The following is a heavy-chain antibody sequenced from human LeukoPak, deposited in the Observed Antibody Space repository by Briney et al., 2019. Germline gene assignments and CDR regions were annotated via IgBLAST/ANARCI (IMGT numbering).Heavy chain of an antibody. D-gene: IGHD3-22*01. J-gene: IGHJ4*02. CDR3: AKVLVPTYYYDSSGYYPFDY. CDR1: GFTFSSYA. V-gene: IGHV3-23*01. CDR2: ISGSGGST. Sequence: GGSLRLSCAASGFTFSSYAMSWVRQAPGKGLEWVSAISGSGGSTHYADSVKGRFTISRDNSKNTLYLQMNSLRAEDTAVYYCAKVLVPTYYYDSSGYYPFDYWGQGTLVTVSS.